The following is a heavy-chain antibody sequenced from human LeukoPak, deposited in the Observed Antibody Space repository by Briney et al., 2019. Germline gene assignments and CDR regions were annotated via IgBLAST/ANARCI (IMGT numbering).Heavy chain of an antibody. CDR1: GASISSSNYY. Sequence: PSETLSLTCTVSGASISSSNYYWGWIRQPPGKGLEWIVSIYYSGTTYYNPSLKSRVTRSLDTSKNQFSLNLSSVTAAGTAVYYCARLITVAGHGDYWGQGTLVTVSS. CDR2: IYYSGTT. J-gene: IGHJ4*02. CDR3: ARLITVAGHGDY. D-gene: IGHD6-19*01. V-gene: IGHV4-39*01.